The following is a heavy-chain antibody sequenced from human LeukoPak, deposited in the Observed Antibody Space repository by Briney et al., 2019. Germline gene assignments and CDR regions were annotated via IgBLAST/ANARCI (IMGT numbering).Heavy chain of an antibody. CDR2: IYTSGST. CDR1: GGSISSGNYY. V-gene: IGHV4-61*02. D-gene: IGHD5-12*01. Sequence: PSETLSLTCTVSGGSISSGNYYWSWIRQPAGKGLEWIGRIYTSGSTNYNPSLKSRVTISVDTSKNQFSLKLSSVTAADTAVYYCARDPRFSSPDIVATTAAFDIWGQGTMVTVSS. J-gene: IGHJ3*02. CDR3: ARDPRFSSPDIVATTAAFDI.